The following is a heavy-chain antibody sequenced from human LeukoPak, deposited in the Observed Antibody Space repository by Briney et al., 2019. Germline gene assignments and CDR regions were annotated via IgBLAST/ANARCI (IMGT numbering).Heavy chain of an antibody. CDR2: ISYDGSNK. D-gene: IGHD3-22*01. V-gene: IGHV3-30*18. CDR3: AKDRYSSGYFLDAFDI. Sequence: GGSLRLSCAASGFTFDDYGMSWVRQAPGKGLEWVAVISYDGSNKYYADSVKGRFTISRDNSKNTLYLQMNSLRAEDTAVYYCAKDRYSSGYFLDAFDIWGQGTMVTVSS. J-gene: IGHJ3*02. CDR1: GFTFDDYG.